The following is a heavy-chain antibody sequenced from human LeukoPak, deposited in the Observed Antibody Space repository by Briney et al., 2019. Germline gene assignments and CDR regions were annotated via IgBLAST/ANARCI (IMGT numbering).Heavy chain of an antibody. J-gene: IGHJ4*02. CDR3: AVEVGTTTEFDY. CDR1: GFTVSSNY. V-gene: IGHV3-53*01. Sequence: GGSLRLSCAASGFTVSSNYMSWVRQAPGKGLEWVSVIYSGGSTYYADSVKGRFTISRDNSKNTLYLQMNSLRAEDTAVYYCAVEVGTTTEFDYWGQGTLVTVSS. D-gene: IGHD1-26*01. CDR2: IYSGGST.